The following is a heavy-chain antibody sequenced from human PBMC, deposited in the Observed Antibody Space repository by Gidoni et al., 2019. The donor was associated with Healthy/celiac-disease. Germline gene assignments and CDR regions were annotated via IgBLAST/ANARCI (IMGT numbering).Heavy chain of an antibody. D-gene: IGHD4-17*01. CDR2: ISYDGSNK. CDR3: AKDDYGDNGAYYYGMDV. V-gene: IGHV3-30*18. J-gene: IGHJ6*02. Sequence: QVQLVESGGGVVQPGRSLRLSCAASVFTFSSYAMHWVRQAPGKGLEWVAVISYDGSNKYYADSVKGRFTISRDNSKTTLYLQMNSLRAEDTAVYYCAKDDYGDNGAYYYGMDVWGQGTTVTVSS. CDR1: VFTFSSYA.